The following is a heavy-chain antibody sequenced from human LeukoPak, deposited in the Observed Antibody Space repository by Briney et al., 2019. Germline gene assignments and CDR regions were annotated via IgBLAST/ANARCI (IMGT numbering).Heavy chain of an antibody. CDR1: GFSFSDYY. Sequence: GGSLRLSCAASGFSFSDYYLSWIRQVPGKGLEGVSSISGRNSPIYYADSVKGRFTISRDNAKNSLYLQMDSLRVEDTAFYYCARARTGYYALFQHWGQGSLVIVSS. V-gene: IGHV3-11*01. D-gene: IGHD3-10*01. CDR3: ARARTGYYALFQH. J-gene: IGHJ1*01. CDR2: ISGRNSPI.